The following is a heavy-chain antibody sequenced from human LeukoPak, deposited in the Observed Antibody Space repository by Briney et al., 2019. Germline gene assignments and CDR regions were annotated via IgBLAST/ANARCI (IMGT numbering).Heavy chain of an antibody. CDR1: GFVFSTYA. V-gene: IGHV3-23*01. CDR3: AKEGYYDSSGAFDS. CDR2: ITGSGGRT. D-gene: IGHD3-22*01. Sequence: PGGSLRLSCAASGFVFSTYAMNWVRQAPGKGLEWVSRITGSGGRTFYADSVKGRFTISRDNSKNTLYLQMNSLRAEDTAIYYCAKEGYYDSSGAFDSWGQGTLVTGSS. J-gene: IGHJ4*02.